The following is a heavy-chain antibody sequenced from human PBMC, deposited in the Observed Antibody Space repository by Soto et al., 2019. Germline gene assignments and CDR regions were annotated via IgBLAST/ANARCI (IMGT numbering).Heavy chain of an antibody. Sequence: EVQLVESGGGLVQPGGSLRLSCAASGFTVNSNYMSWVRQAPGKGLAWVSVIYSDGSTYYADSVKGRFIISRDNSNNTLYFQMTSLRAEDTAVYYCATLTKYDILTGFYPCWGQGTLVTVSS. CDR3: ATLTKYDILTGFYPC. J-gene: IGHJ4*02. CDR2: IYSDGST. CDR1: GFTVNSNY. D-gene: IGHD3-9*01. V-gene: IGHV3-66*01.